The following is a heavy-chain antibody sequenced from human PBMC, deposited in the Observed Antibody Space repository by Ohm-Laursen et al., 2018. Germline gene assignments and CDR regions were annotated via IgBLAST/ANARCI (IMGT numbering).Heavy chain of an antibody. CDR1: GLSISNSNW. J-gene: IGHJ4*02. Sequence: PPGTLSLTCDVSGLSISNSNWWGWIRQPPGKGLEWVGYLYYSGTTYYNPSLKSRVTMSVDTSKNQFSVKLTSVTAVDTAVYYCATSPHDIMSSKDYWGQGTLVTVSS. D-gene: IGHD3-9*01. V-gene: IGHV4-28*01. CDR2: LYYSGTT. CDR3: ATSPHDIMSSKDY.